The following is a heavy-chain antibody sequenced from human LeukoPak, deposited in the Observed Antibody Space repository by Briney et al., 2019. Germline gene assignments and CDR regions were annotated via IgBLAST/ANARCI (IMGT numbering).Heavy chain of an antibody. Sequence: PGGSLRLSCAASGFTFSDYYMSWIRQAPGKGLEWVSYISSSGSTIYYADSVKGRFTISRDNAKNSPYLQTDSLRAEDTAVYYCARDAFGGAPYYYYYYMDVWGKGTTVTVSS. CDR1: GFTFSDYY. CDR3: ARDAFGGAPYYYYYYMDV. D-gene: IGHD3-10*01. J-gene: IGHJ6*03. CDR2: ISSSGSTI. V-gene: IGHV3-11*01.